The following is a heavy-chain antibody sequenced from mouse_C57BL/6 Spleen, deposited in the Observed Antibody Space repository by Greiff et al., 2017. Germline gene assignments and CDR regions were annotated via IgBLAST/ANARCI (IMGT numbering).Heavy chain of an antibody. Sequence: VQLQQSGPVLVKPGASVKMSCKASGYTFTDYYMNWVKQSHGKSLEWIGVINPYNGGTSYNQKFKGKATLTVDKSSSTAYMELNSLTAEDSAVYYCARGTTVVGYFDVWGTGTTVTVSS. J-gene: IGHJ1*03. CDR1: GYTFTDYY. CDR3: ARGTTVVGYFDV. D-gene: IGHD1-1*01. V-gene: IGHV1-19*01. CDR2: INPYNGGT.